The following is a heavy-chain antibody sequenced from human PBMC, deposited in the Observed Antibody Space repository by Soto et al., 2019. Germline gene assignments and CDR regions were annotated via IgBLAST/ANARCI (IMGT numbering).Heavy chain of an antibody. D-gene: IGHD3-22*01. J-gene: IGHJ4*02. CDR2: IYYSGST. Sequence: SETLSLTCTVSSGSISNFYWSWIRQHPGKGLEWIGYIYYSGSTNYNPSLKSRVTISVDTSKNQFSLKLSSVTTADTAVYYCARGGYYYDTSGCPDYWGQGTLVTVSS. V-gene: IGHV4-59*01. CDR1: SGSISNFY. CDR3: ARGGYYYDTSGCPDY.